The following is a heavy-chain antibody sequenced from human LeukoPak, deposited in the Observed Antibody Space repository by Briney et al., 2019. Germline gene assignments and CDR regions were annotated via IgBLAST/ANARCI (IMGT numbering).Heavy chain of an antibody. J-gene: IGHJ4*02. D-gene: IGHD3-10*01. CDR2: ISYDGSNK. V-gene: IGHV3-30-3*01. Sequence: GALRLSCAASGFTFSSYAMHWVRQAPGKGLEWVAVISYDGSNKYYADSVKGRFTISRDNAKNSLYLQMNSLRAEDTAVYYCARDQGLEWFGEPGVYWGQGTLVTVSS. CDR1: GFTFSSYA. CDR3: ARDQGLEWFGEPGVY.